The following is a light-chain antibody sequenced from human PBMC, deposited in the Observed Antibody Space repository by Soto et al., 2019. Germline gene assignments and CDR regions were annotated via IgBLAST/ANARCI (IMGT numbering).Light chain of an antibody. J-gene: IGLJ1*01. CDR1: SSDVGKYNL. V-gene: IGLV2-23*01. Sequence: QSVLTQPASVSGSPGESITISCTGTSSDVGKYNLVSWYQQDPGRAPKLIIYEGSKRPSGVSDRFSGSKSGDTASLTISGLQYDDETDYYCCSYAGGGSSVFGTGTQLTVL. CDR3: CSYAGGGSSV. CDR2: EGS.